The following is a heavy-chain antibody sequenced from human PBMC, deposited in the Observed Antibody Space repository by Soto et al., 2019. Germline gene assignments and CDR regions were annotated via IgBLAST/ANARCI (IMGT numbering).Heavy chain of an antibody. V-gene: IGHV3-72*01. CDR2: AKRRARGFAT. D-gene: IGHD2-15*01. Sequence: EVQLVESGGGLVQPGGSLRLSCAASGFTFSDRFMDWVRQAPGKGLEWIGRAKRRARGFATQYADSVKGRFTVSRDESTSSFYLLMNTLNDGDTAVYYCASTKVAVDALRDWYVDVWGRGTLVTVSS. CDR1: GFTFSDRF. J-gene: IGHJ2*01. CDR3: ASTKVAVDALRDWYVDV.